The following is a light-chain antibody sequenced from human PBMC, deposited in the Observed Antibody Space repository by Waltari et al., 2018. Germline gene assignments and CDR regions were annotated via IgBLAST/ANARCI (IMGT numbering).Light chain of an antibody. CDR2: DVT. CDR1: SNDVGGSYY. CDR3: CSRAGDYTWL. Sequence: QSALTQPRSVPGSPGQSVTISCSGTSNDVGGSYYVSWFQQFPGKAPKLLIYDVTQRPSGGPDRFSASKSGNTASLTISGLQPEDEATYYCCSRAGDYTWLFGGGTKVTVL. V-gene: IGLV2-11*01. J-gene: IGLJ2*01.